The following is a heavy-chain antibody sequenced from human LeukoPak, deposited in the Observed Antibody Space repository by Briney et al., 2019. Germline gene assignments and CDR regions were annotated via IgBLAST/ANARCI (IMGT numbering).Heavy chain of an antibody. CDR2: IKQDGSEK. D-gene: IGHD3-9*01. CDR3: ARGQLKYDILTGYYTDYYYYGMDV. J-gene: IGHJ6*02. CDR1: GFTFSSYW. V-gene: IGHV3-7*01. Sequence: GGSLRLSCAASGFTFSSYWMSWVRQAPGKGLEWVANIKQDGSEKYYVDSVKGRFTISRDNAKNSLYLQMNSLRAEDTAVYYCARGQLKYDILTGYYTDYYYYGMDVWGQGTTVTVSS.